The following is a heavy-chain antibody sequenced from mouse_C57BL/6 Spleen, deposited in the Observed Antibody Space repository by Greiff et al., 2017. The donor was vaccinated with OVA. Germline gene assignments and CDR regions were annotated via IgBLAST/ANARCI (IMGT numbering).Heavy chain of an antibody. CDR2: IYPGSGST. D-gene: IGHD1-1*01. Sequence: QVQLQQPGAELVKPGASVKMSCKASGYTFTSYWITWVKQRPGQGLEWIGDIYPGSGSTNYNEKFKSKATLTVDTSSSTAYMQLSSLTSEDSAVYYCASQIYYYGSSSAYWGQGTLVTVSA. CDR3: ASQIYYYGSSSAY. CDR1: GYTFTSYW. J-gene: IGHJ3*01. V-gene: IGHV1-55*01.